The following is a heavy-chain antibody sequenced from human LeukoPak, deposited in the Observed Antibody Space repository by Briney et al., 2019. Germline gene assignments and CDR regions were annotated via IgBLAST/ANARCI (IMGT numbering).Heavy chain of an antibody. CDR1: GGSISSGDYY. D-gene: IGHD5-12*01. CDR2: IYYSGST. V-gene: IGHV4-30-4*01. J-gene: IGHJ4*02. CDR3: ARLYSGYDARQYYFDY. Sequence: SQTLSLTCTVSGGSISSGDYYWSWLRQPPGKGLEWIGYIYYSGSTYYNPSLKSRVTISVDTSKNQFSLKLSSVTAADTAVYYCARLYSGYDARQYYFDYWGQGTLVTVSS.